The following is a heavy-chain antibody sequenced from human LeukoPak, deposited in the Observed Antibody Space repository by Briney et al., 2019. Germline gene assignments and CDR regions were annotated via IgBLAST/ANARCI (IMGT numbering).Heavy chain of an antibody. D-gene: IGHD6-19*01. CDR2: ISGSGGST. V-gene: IGHV3-23*01. CDR1: GFTFSSYA. Sequence: GGSLRLSCAASGFTFSSYAMSWVRQAPGKGLEWVSAISGSGGSTYYADSAKGRFTISRDNSKNTLYLQMNSLRAEDTAVYYCAKDPLFYSSGSRTFDYWGQGTLVTVSS. J-gene: IGHJ4*02. CDR3: AKDPLFYSSGSRTFDY.